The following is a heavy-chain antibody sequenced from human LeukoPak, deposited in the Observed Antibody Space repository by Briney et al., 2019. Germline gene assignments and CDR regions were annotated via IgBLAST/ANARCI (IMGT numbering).Heavy chain of an antibody. D-gene: IGHD3-22*01. V-gene: IGHV4-34*01. Sequence: PSETLSLTCAVYGGSFSGYYWSWIRQPPGKGLEWIGEINHSGSTNYNPSLKSRVTISVDTSKNQFSLKLSSVTAADTAVYYCARRRGYYDSNWGQGTLVTVFS. CDR1: GGSFSGYY. CDR2: INHSGST. J-gene: IGHJ4*02. CDR3: ARRRGYYDSN.